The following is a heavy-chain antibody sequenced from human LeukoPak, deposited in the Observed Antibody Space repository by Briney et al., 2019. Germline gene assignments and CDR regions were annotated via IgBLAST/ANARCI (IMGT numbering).Heavy chain of an antibody. Sequence: SETLSLTCTVSGGSISSSSYYWGWIRQPPGKGLEWIGSMYYSGSTYYNPSLKSRVTISVDTSKNQFSLKLSSVTAADTAVYYCARQRAASGIRNVDYWGQGTLVTVPS. CDR2: MYYSGST. J-gene: IGHJ4*02. D-gene: IGHD6-13*01. CDR3: ARQRAASGIRNVDY. CDR1: GGSISSSSYY. V-gene: IGHV4-39*01.